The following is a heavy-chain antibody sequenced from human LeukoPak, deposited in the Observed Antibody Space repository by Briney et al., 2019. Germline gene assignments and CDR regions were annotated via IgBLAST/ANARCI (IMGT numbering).Heavy chain of an antibody. D-gene: IGHD6-25*01. CDR1: GFTFRSCA. CDR2: ISSDANIK. J-gene: IGHJ4*02. CDR3: AKDRGSGWSFDY. Sequence: GGSLRLSCAASGFTFRSCAMHWVRQAPGKGLEWVAVISSDANIKHYADSVKGRFTISRDNSKNTLYLQMNSLRAEDTAVYCCAKDRGSGWSFDYWGQGTLVTVSS. V-gene: IGHV3-30*18.